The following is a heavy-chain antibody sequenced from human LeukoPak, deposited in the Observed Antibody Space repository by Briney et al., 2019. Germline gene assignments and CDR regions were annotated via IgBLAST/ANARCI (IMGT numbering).Heavy chain of an antibody. CDR3: ARASWYCSGGSCYRWFDP. V-gene: IGHV3-11*05. J-gene: IGHJ5*02. CDR2: ITSSRTST. D-gene: IGHD2-15*01. CDR1: GLTFSDYY. Sequence: KPRRSLRLSFAASGLTFSDYYMSCIRQAPGKGLEWVSYITSSRTSTTYPYSVKGRFTISRDNAKNSLYLQMNSLRAEDTAVYYCARASWYCSGGSCYRWFDPWGQGTLVTVSS.